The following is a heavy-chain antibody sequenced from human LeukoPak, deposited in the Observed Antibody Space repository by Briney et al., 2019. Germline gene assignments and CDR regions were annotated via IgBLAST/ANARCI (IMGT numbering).Heavy chain of an antibody. CDR2: IINRSGTT. Sequence: PSGTLCLSCAVSGYSFSSYCFWGLIRQPPGRGEWDFWIINRSGTTYYADSLKGRFTISRDNAKNSLDLQMNSLRAEDTAVYYCAIGCGLLPTDFDYWGQGTLVTVSS. J-gene: IGHJ4*02. D-gene: IGHD3-22*01. CDR3: AIGCGLLPTDFDY. V-gene: IGHV3-48*01. CDR1: GYSFSSYC.